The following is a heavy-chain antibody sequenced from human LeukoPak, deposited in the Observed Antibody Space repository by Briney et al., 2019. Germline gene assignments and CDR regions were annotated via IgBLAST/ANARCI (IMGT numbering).Heavy chain of an antibody. CDR3: ASPPVRGYDSSGYSFGYFDY. D-gene: IGHD3-22*01. Sequence: PSETLSLTCTVSGGSISSYYWSWIRQPPGKGLEWIGYIYYSGSTNYNPSLKSRVTISVDTSKNQFSLKLSSVTAADTAVYYCASPPVRGYDSSGYSFGYFDYWGQGTLVTVSS. CDR1: GGSISSYY. V-gene: IGHV4-59*08. CDR2: IYYSGST. J-gene: IGHJ4*02.